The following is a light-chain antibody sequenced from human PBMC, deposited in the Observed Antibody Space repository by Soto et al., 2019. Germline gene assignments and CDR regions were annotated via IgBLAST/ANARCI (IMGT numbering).Light chain of an antibody. CDR1: QSVSSSY. CDR2: GAS. Sequence: EIVLTQSPGTLSLSPGERATLSCRASQSVSSSYLAWYQQKPGQAPSLLIYGASSRATGIPDRFSGSGSGTDFTLTISRLEPEDFAVYYCQKYGSPWTFGQGTKLESK. J-gene: IGKJ2*02. V-gene: IGKV3-20*01. CDR3: QKYGSPWT.